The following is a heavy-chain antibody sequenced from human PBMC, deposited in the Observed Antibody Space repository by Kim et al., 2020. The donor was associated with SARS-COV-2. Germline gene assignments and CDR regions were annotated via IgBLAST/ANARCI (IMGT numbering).Heavy chain of an antibody. V-gene: IGHV5-51*01. CDR2: T. J-gene: IGHJ4*02. D-gene: IGHD1-1*01. Sequence: TRYSPSFQGQVTISADKSISPAYLQWSSLKASDTAMYYCARSGGGYGTHYWGQGTLVTVSS. CDR3: ARSGGGYGTHY.